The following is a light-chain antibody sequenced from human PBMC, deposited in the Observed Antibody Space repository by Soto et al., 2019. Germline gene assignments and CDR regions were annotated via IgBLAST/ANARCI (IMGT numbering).Light chain of an antibody. Sequence: QSALTQSASVSGSPGQSITISCTGTSSDVGGYNYVSWYQQHPGKAPKLIIYDVSNRPSGVSTRFSGSKSGNTASLTISGLQAEDEDEYSCSSYTRTHSWVFGGGTKLTVL. CDR3: SSYTRTHSWV. CDR2: DVS. CDR1: SSDVGGYNY. J-gene: IGLJ3*02. V-gene: IGLV2-14*01.